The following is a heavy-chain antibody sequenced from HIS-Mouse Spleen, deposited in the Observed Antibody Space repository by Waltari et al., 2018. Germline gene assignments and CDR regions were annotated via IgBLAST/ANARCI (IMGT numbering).Heavy chain of an antibody. Sequence: QLQLQESGPGLVKPSETLSRTCTVSGGSISSSSYDWGWIRQPPGKGLEWIGSSYYSGSTYYNPSLKSRVTISVDTSKNQFSLKLSSVTAADTAVYYCAREIPYSSSWYDWYFDLWGRGTLVTVSS. V-gene: IGHV4-39*07. J-gene: IGHJ2*01. CDR1: GGSISSSSYD. D-gene: IGHD6-13*01. CDR3: AREIPYSSSWYDWYFDL. CDR2: SYYSGST.